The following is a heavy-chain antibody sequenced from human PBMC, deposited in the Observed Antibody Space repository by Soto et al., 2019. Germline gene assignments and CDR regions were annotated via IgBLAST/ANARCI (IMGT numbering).Heavy chain of an antibody. Sequence: HPGGSLRLSCAASGLTSRSYWMHRVRQAPGKGLVWVSRINSDGSSTSYADSVKGRFTISRDNAKNTLYLQMNSLRAEDTAVYYCARDLAYDSSGLDYWGQGTLVTASS. CDR3: ARDLAYDSSGLDY. CDR1: GLTSRSYW. D-gene: IGHD3-22*01. J-gene: IGHJ4*02. V-gene: IGHV3-74*01. CDR2: INSDGSST.